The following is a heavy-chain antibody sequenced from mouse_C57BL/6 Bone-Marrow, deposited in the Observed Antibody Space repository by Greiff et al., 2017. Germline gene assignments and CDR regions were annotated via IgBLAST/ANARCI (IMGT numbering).Heavy chain of an antibody. J-gene: IGHJ4*01. CDR3: ARILLRIYAMDY. CDR2: ISSGSGTI. V-gene: IGHV5-17*01. Sequence: EVHLVESGGGLVKPGGSLKLSCAASGFNISDYGMHWVSQAPEKGLEWVAYISSGSGTIYYAATVKGRFTISRDNAKNTLFLQMTILRSEDTARYYWARILLRIYAMDYWGQGTSVTVSS. D-gene: IGHD1-1*01. CDR1: GFNISDYG.